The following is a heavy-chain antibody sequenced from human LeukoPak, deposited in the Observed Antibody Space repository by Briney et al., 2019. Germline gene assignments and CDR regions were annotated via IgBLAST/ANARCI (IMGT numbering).Heavy chain of an antibody. Sequence: GGSLRLSCAASGFTFSSYAMSWVRQAPGKGLEWVSAISGSGGSTYYADSVKGRFTISRDNSKNTLYLQMNSLRAEDTAVYYCAKYSGDYYYYGMDVWGQGTTVTVSS. CDR2: ISGSGGST. CDR3: AKYSGDYYYYGMDV. J-gene: IGHJ6*02. V-gene: IGHV3-23*01. CDR1: GFTFSSYA. D-gene: IGHD3-10*01.